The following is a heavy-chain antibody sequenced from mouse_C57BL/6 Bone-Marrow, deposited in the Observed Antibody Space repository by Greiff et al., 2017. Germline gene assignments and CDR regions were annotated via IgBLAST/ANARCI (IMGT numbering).Heavy chain of an antibody. V-gene: IGHV1-81*01. Sequence: QVHVKQSGAELARPGASVKLSCKASGYTFTSYGISWVKQRTGQGLEWIGEIYPRSGNTYYNEKFKGKATLTADKSSSTAYMELRSLTSEDSAVYFCAREGPYYYGSRGNYFDYWGQGTTLTVSS. CDR3: AREGPYYYGSRGNYFDY. CDR2: IYPRSGNT. D-gene: IGHD1-1*01. CDR1: GYTFTSYG. J-gene: IGHJ2*01.